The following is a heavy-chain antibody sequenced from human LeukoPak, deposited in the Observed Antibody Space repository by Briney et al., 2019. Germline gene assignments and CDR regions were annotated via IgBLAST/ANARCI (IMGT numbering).Heavy chain of an antibody. Sequence: PGGSLSLSCAASGLTFSNYAMSWFRQAPGKGLEWVSGITSGFTPHYADSVKGRFTISRDNSKSTVFLQMNSLRVEDTAVYFCAKRWRYNTRALDYWGQGTLATVS. V-gene: IGHV3-23*01. CDR2: ITSGFTP. J-gene: IGHJ4*02. D-gene: IGHD1-14*01. CDR1: GLTFSNYA. CDR3: AKRWRYNTRALDY.